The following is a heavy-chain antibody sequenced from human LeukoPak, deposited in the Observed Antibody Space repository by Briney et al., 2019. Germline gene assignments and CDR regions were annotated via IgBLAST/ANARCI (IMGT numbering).Heavy chain of an antibody. CDR2: IWYDGSNK. J-gene: IGHJ4*02. V-gene: IGHV3-33*06. CDR3: AKRGSAWDLDF. CDR1: GFTFSNYG. D-gene: IGHD6-6*01. Sequence: GRSLRLSCAASGFTFSNYGMHWVRQAPGKGLEWVAVIWYDGSNKYYADSVKGRFTISRDNSNNTLYLQMNSLRAEDTAEYYCAKRGSAWDLDFWGQGILVTVFS.